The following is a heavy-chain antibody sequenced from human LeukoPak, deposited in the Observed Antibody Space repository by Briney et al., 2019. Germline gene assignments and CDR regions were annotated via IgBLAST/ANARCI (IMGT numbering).Heavy chain of an antibody. V-gene: IGHV3-7*01. Sequence: PGGSLRLSCVASGFTFSNTWTTWVRPAPGRGLGWVANINRDGNEAYYVDSVRGRFTISRYNAKNSRYLQMNSLRAEDTAVYYCAKLDSSWGQGTLVTVSS. CDR3: AKLDSS. CDR1: GFTFSNTW. CDR2: INRDGNEA. D-gene: IGHD3/OR15-3a*01. J-gene: IGHJ5*02.